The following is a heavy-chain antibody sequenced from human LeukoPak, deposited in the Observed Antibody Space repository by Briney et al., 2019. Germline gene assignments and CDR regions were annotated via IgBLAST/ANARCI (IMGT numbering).Heavy chain of an antibody. V-gene: IGHV4-59*01. J-gene: IGHJ4*02. CDR1: GGSISSYY. CDR3: ARQLERRYYFDY. D-gene: IGHD1-1*01. Sequence: SETLSLTCTVSGGSISSYYWSWIRQPPGKGLEGIGYIYYSVSTNYNPSLKSRVTISGDTSKNQFSLKLSSVTAADTAVYYCARQLERRYYFDYWGQGTLVTVSS. CDR2: IYYSVST.